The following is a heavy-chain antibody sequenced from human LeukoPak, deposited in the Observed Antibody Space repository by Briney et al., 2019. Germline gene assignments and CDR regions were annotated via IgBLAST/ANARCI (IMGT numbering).Heavy chain of an antibody. CDR3: ARGTIIVATPDYFDY. Sequence: SQTLSLTCTVSGGSISSGSYYWSWIRQPAGKGLEWIGRIYTSGSTNYNPSLKSRVTISVDTSKNQFSLKLSSVTAADTAVYYCARGTIIVATPDYFDYWGQGTLATVSS. CDR1: GGSISSGSYY. V-gene: IGHV4-61*02. D-gene: IGHD5-12*01. J-gene: IGHJ4*02. CDR2: IYTSGST.